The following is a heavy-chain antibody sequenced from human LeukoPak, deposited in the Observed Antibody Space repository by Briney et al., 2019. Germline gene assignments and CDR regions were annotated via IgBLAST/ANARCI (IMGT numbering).Heavy chain of an antibody. Sequence: PSETLSLTCTVSGGSISSSNYYWGWIRQPPGKGLEWIGSIYYSGSTYYNPSLKSRVTISVDTSKNQFSLKLTSVTAADTAVYYCARDRPYYDILTGYSSSFDYWGQGTLVTVSS. CDR2: IYYSGST. D-gene: IGHD3-9*01. J-gene: IGHJ4*02. CDR3: ARDRPYYDILTGYSSSFDY. CDR1: GGSISSSNYY. V-gene: IGHV4-39*07.